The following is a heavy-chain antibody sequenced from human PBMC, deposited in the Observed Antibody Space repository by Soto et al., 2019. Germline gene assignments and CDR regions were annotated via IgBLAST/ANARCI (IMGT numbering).Heavy chain of an antibody. J-gene: IGHJ4*02. D-gene: IGHD1-7*01. CDR3: AADQITGTSFDY. CDR2: IVVGSGNT. CDR1: GFTFTSSA. V-gene: IGHV1-58*01. Sequence: VKVSCKASGFTFTSSAVQWVRQARGQRLEWIGWIVVGSGNTNYAQKFQERVTITRDMSTSTAYMELSSLRSEDTAVYYCAADQITGTSFDYWGQGTLVTVSS.